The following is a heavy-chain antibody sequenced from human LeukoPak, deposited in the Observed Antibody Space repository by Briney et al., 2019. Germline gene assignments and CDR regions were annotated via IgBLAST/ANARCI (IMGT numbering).Heavy chain of an antibody. CDR1: GFTFSDYY. Sequence: TGGSLRLSCAASGFTFSDYYMSWIRQAPGKGLEWVSYISSSGSTIYYADSVKGRFTISRDNAKNSLYLQMNSLRAEDTTIYYCAKYCSGGSCYQMMNWGQGTLVTVSS. V-gene: IGHV3-11*01. J-gene: IGHJ4*02. CDR3: AKYCSGGSCYQMMN. D-gene: IGHD2-15*01. CDR2: ISSSGSTI.